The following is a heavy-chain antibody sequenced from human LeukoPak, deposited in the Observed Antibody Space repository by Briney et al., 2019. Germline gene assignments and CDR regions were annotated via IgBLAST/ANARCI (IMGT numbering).Heavy chain of an antibody. V-gene: IGHV1-18*01. CDR2: ISAYNGNT. CDR3: AREDRYADYRVGYYSYYMDV. Sequence: GASVKVSCKTSGYTFTNYDINWVRQAPGQGLEWLGWISAYNGNTNYAQNLQGRVTMTTDTSTNTAYMELRSLRSDDTAVYYCAREDRYADYRVGYYSYYMDVWGKGTAVTVSS. D-gene: IGHD2-15*01. CDR1: GYTFTNYD. J-gene: IGHJ6*03.